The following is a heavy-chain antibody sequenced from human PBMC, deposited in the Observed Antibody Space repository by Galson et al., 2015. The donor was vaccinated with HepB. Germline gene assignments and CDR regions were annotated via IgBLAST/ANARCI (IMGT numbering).Heavy chain of an antibody. Sequence: SLRLSCAASGFTVSSNYMSWVRQAPGKGLEWVSAISGSGGSTYYADSVKGRFTISRDNSKNTLYLQMNSLRAEDTAVYYCAKVPHLRLYYYDSRGYDYWGQGTLVTVSS. CDR3: AKVPHLRLYYYDSRGYDY. CDR2: ISGSGGST. D-gene: IGHD3-22*01. CDR1: GFTVSSNY. J-gene: IGHJ4*02. V-gene: IGHV3-23*01.